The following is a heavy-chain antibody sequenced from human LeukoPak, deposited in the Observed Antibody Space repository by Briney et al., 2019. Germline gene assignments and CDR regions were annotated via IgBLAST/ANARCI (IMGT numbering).Heavy chain of an antibody. D-gene: IGHD5-24*01. CDR1: GFTFSNYG. CDR2: IRYDGSSK. CDR3: ARDNSVRDEAWWFNP. Sequence: GGSLRLSCAASGFTFSNYGIHWVRQAPGKGLEWVTFIRYDGSSKYYADSVKGRFTISRDNSKNTLFLHMNSLRSEDTAVYYCARDNSVRDEAWWFNPWGQGTLVTVSS. V-gene: IGHV3-30*02. J-gene: IGHJ5*02.